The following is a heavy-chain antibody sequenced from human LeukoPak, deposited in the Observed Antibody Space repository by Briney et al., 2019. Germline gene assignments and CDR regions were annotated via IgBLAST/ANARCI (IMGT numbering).Heavy chain of an antibody. J-gene: IGHJ4*02. CDR2: ISITRIT. CDR1: GFTFSNYP. Sequence: GGSLRLSCATSGFTFSNYPMNWVRQAPGKGLEWISTISITRITHYADSVRGRFTISRDNSKNSLYLQMNSLRAEDTAVYYCARGRYYYGHWGQGTLVTVSS. D-gene: IGHD3-10*01. CDR3: ARGRYYYGH. V-gene: IGHV3-23*01.